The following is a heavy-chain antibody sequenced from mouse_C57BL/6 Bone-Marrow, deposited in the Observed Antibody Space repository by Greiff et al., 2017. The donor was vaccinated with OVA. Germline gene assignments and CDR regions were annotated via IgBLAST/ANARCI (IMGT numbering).Heavy chain of an antibody. J-gene: IGHJ1*03. D-gene: IGHD2-5*01. CDR2: ISRGGDYI. CDR3: TRVPVYYSNYEANGYFDV. Sequence: EVMLVESGEGLVKPGGSLKLSCAASGFTFSSYAMSWVRQTPEKRLEWVAYISRGGDYIYYADTVKGRSTISRDNSTNTLYLQLSSLKSEDTAMYYCTRVPVYYSNYEANGYFDVWGTGTTVTVSS. V-gene: IGHV5-9-1*02. CDR1: GFTFSSYA.